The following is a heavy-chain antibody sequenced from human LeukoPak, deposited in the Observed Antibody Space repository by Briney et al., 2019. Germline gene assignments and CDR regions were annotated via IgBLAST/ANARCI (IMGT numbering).Heavy chain of an antibody. D-gene: IGHD3-22*01. V-gene: IGHV3-23*01. CDR3: AKDMFPNTMIVVGFDY. CDR1: GFTFSSYA. J-gene: IGHJ4*02. CDR2: ISGSGGST. Sequence: PGGSLRLSCAASGFTFSSYAMSWVRQAPEKGLEGVSAISGSGGSTYYADSAKGRFTISRDNSKNTLYLQMNSLRAEDTAVYYCAKDMFPNTMIVVGFDYWGQGTLVTVSS.